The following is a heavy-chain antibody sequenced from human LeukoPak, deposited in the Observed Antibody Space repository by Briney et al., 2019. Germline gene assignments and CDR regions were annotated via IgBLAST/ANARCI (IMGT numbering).Heavy chain of an antibody. CDR3: ARAASYCSSTSCPLGY. Sequence: GASVNVSCKASGYTFTSYYMHWVRQAPGQGLEWMGIINPSGGSTSYAQKFQGRVTMTRDTSTSTVYMELSSLRSEDTAVYYCARAASYCSSTSCPLGYWGQGTLVAVSS. J-gene: IGHJ4*02. CDR1: GYTFTSYY. V-gene: IGHV1-46*01. CDR2: INPSGGST. D-gene: IGHD2-2*01.